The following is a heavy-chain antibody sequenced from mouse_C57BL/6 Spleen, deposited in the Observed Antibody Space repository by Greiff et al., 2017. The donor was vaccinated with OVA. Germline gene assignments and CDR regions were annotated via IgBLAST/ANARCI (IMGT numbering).Heavy chain of an antibody. J-gene: IGHJ3*01. D-gene: IGHD2-4*01. Sequence: EVKLQESGPELVKPGASVKISCKASGYSFTGYYMNWVKQSPEKSLEWIGEINPSTGGTTYNQKFKAKATLTVDKSSSTAYMQLKSLTSEDSAVYYCARGDDYDEGFAYWGQGTLVTVSA. CDR3: ARGDDYDEGFAY. V-gene: IGHV1-42*01. CDR2: INPSTGGT. CDR1: GYSFTGYY.